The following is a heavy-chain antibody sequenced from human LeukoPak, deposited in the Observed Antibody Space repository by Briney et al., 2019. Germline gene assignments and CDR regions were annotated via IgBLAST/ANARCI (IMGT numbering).Heavy chain of an antibody. CDR1: GFTFSRHN. V-gene: IGHV3-21*04. D-gene: IGHD1-1*01. CDR3: ARGIDDGDNWFDP. J-gene: IGHJ5*02. CDR2: ITSSSIYI. Sequence: GGSLRLSCAASGFTFSRHNMIWVRQAPGKGLEWVSSITSSSIYIYYADSVKGRFTISRDNAKNSLYLQMNSLRAEDTALYYCARGIDDGDNWFDPWGQGTLVTVSS.